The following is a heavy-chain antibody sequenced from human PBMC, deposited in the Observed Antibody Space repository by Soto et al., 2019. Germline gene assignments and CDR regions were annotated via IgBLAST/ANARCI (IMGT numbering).Heavy chain of an antibody. J-gene: IGHJ5*01. CDR2: IYYSGST. CDR3: ASQQDSCSYYDDNWFYP. Sequence: PSETLSLSCTVSGGSISSYYWSWIRQPPGKGLEWIGYIYYSGSTNYNPSLKSRVTISVDTSKNQFSLKLSSVTAADTAVYYCASQQDSCSYYDDNWFYPLGQRNLVTISS. V-gene: IGHV4-59*01. CDR1: GGSISSYY. D-gene: IGHD3-10*01.